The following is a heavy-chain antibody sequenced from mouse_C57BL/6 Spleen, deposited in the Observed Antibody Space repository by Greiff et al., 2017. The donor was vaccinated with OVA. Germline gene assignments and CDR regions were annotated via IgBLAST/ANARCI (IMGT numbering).Heavy chain of an antibody. V-gene: IGHV5-4*01. CDR2: ISDGGSYT. D-gene: IGHD1-1*01. J-gene: IGHJ4*01. CDR3: ARDSPLTTVVARNAMDY. Sequence: EVKLMESGGGLVKPGGSLKLSCAASGFTFSSYAMSWVRQTPEKRLEWVATISDGGSYTYYPDNVKGRFTISRDNAKNNLYLQMSHLKSEDTAMYYCARDSPLTTVVARNAMDYWGQGTSVTVSS. CDR1: GFTFSSYA.